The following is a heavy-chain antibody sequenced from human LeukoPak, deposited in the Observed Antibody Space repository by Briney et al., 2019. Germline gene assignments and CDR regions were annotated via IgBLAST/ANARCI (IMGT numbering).Heavy chain of an antibody. CDR1: GFIFSNYG. CDR2: IRYDGENK. D-gene: IGHD6-19*01. J-gene: IGHJ4*02. V-gene: IGHV3-30*02. CDR3: AKTESGWSGSLDY. Sequence: GGSLRLSCAASGFIFSNYGMHWVRQAPGKGLEWVAFIRYDGENKYYADSVKGRFTISRDNSKNTMDLQMNSLRGEDTAVYYCAKTESGWSGSLDYWGQGTLVTVHS.